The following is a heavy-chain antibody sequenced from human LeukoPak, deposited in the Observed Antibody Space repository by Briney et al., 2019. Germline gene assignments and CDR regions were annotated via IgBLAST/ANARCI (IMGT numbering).Heavy chain of an antibody. D-gene: IGHD2-15*01. Sequence: SETLSLTCAVYGGSFSRYYWSWIRQSPGKGLEWIGEVNDSGDTNYNPSLKSRVTISVDTSKNQFSLILSSVTAADTAVYYCARRGGGHDYWGQGTLVTVSS. CDR3: ARRGGGHDY. CDR1: GGSFSRYY. V-gene: IGHV4-34*01. J-gene: IGHJ4*02. CDR2: VNDSGDT.